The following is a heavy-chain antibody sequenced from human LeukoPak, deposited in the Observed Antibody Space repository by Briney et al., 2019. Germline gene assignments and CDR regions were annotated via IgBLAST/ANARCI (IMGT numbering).Heavy chain of an antibody. V-gene: IGHV3-23*01. J-gene: IGHJ4*02. D-gene: IGHD2-2*01. CDR3: AKDHCSSTSCYETPPPHFDY. CDR2: ISSSGGST. CDR1: GFTFSSYA. Sequence: PGGSLRLSCAASGFTFSSYAMSWVRQAPGKGLEWVSAISSSGGSTYYADSVKGRFTISRDNSKNTLYLQMNSLRAEDTAVYYCAKDHCSSTSCYETPPPHFDYWGQGTLVTVSS.